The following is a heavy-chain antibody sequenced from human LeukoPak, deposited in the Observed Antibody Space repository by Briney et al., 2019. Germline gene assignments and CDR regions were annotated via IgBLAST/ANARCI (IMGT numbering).Heavy chain of an antibody. CDR2: IYYSGST. Sequence: SETLSLTCTVSGXSISSGGYYWSWIRQHPGKGLEWIGYIYYSGSTYYNPPLKSRVTISVDTSKNQFSLKLSSVTAADTAVYYCARVVAFYFDSSGYHFDYWGQGTLVTVSS. CDR3: ARVVAFYFDSSGYHFDY. CDR1: GXSISSGGYY. D-gene: IGHD3-22*01. J-gene: IGHJ4*02. V-gene: IGHV4-31*03.